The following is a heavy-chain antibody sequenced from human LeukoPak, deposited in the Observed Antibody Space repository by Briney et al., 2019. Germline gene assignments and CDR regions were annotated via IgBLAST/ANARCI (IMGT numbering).Heavy chain of an antibody. Sequence: GASVKVSCKASGGTFSSYAISWVRQAPGQGLEWMGGIIPIFGTANYAQKFQGRVTITADESTSTAYMELSSLRAEDTAVYYCARDIATPNSGSSGWAGDYWGQGTLATVSS. CDR3: ARDIATPNSGSSGWAGDY. V-gene: IGHV1-69*13. J-gene: IGHJ4*02. CDR1: GGTFSSYA. CDR2: IIPIFGTA. D-gene: IGHD6-19*01.